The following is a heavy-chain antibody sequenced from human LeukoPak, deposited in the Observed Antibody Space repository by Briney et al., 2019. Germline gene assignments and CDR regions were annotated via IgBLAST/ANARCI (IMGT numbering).Heavy chain of an antibody. CDR3: ARGPYYYDSSGYLSFSDAFDI. Sequence: GASVKVSCKASGYTFTSYGISWVRQAPGQGLEWMGWISAYNGDTNYAQKLQGRVTMTTDTSTSTAYMELRSLRSDDTAVYYCARGPYYYDSSGYLSFSDAFDIWGQGTMVTVSS. V-gene: IGHV1-18*01. J-gene: IGHJ3*02. CDR2: ISAYNGDT. CDR1: GYTFTSYG. D-gene: IGHD3-22*01.